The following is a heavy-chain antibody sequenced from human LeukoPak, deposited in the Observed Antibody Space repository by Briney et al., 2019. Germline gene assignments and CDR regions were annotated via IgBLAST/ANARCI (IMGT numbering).Heavy chain of an antibody. CDR3: ARSPAYYDILTGYLDY. CDR1: GFTFSSYS. Sequence: GGSLRLSCAASGFTFSSYSMNWVRQAPGKGLEWVSYISSSSSTIYYADSMKGRFTISRDNAKNSLYLQMNSLRAEDTAVYYCARSPAYYDILTGYLDYWGQGTLVTVSS. J-gene: IGHJ4*02. D-gene: IGHD3-9*01. CDR2: ISSSSSTI. V-gene: IGHV3-48*01.